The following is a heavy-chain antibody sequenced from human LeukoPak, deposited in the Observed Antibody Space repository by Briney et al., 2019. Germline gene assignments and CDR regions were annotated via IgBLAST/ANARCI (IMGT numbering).Heavy chain of an antibody. Sequence: GGSLRLSCAASGFTFSSYWMGWVRQAPGKGREWVANIKQDGSEKYYVYSVKGRFTISRDNAKNSLYLKMNSLRAEDTAVYYCARESFYGDELPDFDYWGQGTLVTVSS. CDR1: GFTFSSYW. J-gene: IGHJ4*02. CDR2: IKQDGSEK. V-gene: IGHV3-7*01. D-gene: IGHD4-17*01. CDR3: ARESFYGDELPDFDY.